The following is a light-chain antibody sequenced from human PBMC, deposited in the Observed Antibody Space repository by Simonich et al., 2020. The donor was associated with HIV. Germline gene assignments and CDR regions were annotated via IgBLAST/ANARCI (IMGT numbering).Light chain of an antibody. CDR2: EGS. J-gene: IGLJ2*01. CDR3: CSYACSYTFV. CDR1: SSDVGSYNL. Sequence: QSALTQPASVSGSPGQSLTLSCNGTSSDVGSYNLVSWYQKHAGKAPKPMIYEGSKRPYGVSNRCSGAKSGNTASVTISWLQAEDDADYYCCSYACSYTFVFGEGTKLTVL. V-gene: IGLV2-23*03.